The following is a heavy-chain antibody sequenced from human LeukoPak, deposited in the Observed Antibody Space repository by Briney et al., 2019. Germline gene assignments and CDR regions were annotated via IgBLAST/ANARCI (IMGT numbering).Heavy chain of an antibody. J-gene: IGHJ6*02. CDR2: IIPILGIA. CDR1: GGTFSSYA. CDR3: ARAAYYYDSSGSERFPYGMDV. Sequence: GASVKVSCKASGGTFSSYAISWVRQAPGQGLEWMGRIIPILGIANYAQKFQGRVTITADKSTSTAYMELSSLRSEDTAVYYCARAAYYYDSSGSERFPYGMDVWGQGTPVTVSS. V-gene: IGHV1-69*04. D-gene: IGHD3-22*01.